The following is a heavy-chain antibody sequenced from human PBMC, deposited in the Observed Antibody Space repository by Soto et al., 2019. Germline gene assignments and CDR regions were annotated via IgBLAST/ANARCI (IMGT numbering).Heavy chain of an antibody. CDR1: GFTFSRYA. V-gene: IGHV3-30*04. J-gene: IGHJ5*01. D-gene: IGHD3-3*01. CDR2: ISRDGSYI. CDR3: ARTRNGGVADSFDS. Sequence: GGSLRLSCAASGFTFSRYAIDWVRLTPGRGLEWVLAISRDGSYIYYTDSVKGRFTVSRDNSKNTVFVQMNRLIPDDTALYFCARTRNGGVADSFDSWGQGTRVTVSS.